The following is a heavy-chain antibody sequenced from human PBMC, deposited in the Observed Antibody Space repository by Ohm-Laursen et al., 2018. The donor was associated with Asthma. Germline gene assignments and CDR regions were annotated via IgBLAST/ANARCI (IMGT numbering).Heavy chain of an antibody. CDR3: AKTTGTSSRTSDY. V-gene: IGHV3-23*01. Sequence: SLRLSCTASGYTFSRYSIHWVRQAPGKGLEWVSGISSNGGSTQYADSVKGRFTISRDNSKNTLFLQMSSLRAEDTAVYYCAKTTGTSSRTSDYWGQGTLVTVSS. CDR1: GYTFSRYS. D-gene: IGHD1-1*01. J-gene: IGHJ4*02. CDR2: ISSNGGST.